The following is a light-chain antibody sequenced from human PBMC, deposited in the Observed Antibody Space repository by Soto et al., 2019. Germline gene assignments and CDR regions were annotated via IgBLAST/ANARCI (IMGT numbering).Light chain of an antibody. Sequence: QSALTQPASVSGSPGQSITISCTGTSSDVGSYNLVSWYQQHPGKAPKLMIYEGSKRPSGVSNRFSGSKSGNTASLTISGIQPEDEADYYCCSYAGSSTLFGGGTKLTVL. V-gene: IGLV2-23*01. CDR3: CSYAGSSTL. CDR1: SSDVGSYNL. CDR2: EGS. J-gene: IGLJ2*01.